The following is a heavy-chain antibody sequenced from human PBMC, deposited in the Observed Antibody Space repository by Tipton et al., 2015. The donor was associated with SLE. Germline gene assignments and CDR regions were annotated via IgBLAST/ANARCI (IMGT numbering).Heavy chain of an antibody. J-gene: IGHJ6*02. V-gene: IGHV4-39*07. D-gene: IGHD1-14*01. CDR3: VRQPPGGGPGYQYDMDV. CDR1: GGSVSTGRYY. Sequence: TLSLTCTVSGGSVSTGRYYWGWIRQPPGQGLEWIGNIFFNGNTYYTPSLKSRATISIDMSRNQFSLRLNFVTAADTAVYYCVRQPPGGGPGYQYDMDVWGQGTAVTVSS. CDR2: IFFNGNT.